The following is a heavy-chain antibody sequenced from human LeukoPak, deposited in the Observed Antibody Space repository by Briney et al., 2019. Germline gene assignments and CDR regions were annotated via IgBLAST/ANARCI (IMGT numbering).Heavy chain of an antibody. D-gene: IGHD6-19*01. CDR1: GYSFPNYW. J-gene: IGHJ4*02. CDR2: INPGDSDT. CDR3: ARRIGSGWYDY. V-gene: IGHV5-51*01. Sequence: RGESLKISCKGSGYSFPNYWIGWVRQMPGKGLEWLGIINPGDSDTRYSPSFQGQVTISADKSISTANLQWSSLKASDTAMYYCARRIGSGWYDYWGQGTLVTVSS.